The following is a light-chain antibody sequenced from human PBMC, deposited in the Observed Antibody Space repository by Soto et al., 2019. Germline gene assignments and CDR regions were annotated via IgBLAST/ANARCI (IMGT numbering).Light chain of an antibody. V-gene: IGLV2-23*02. CDR3: CSRG. J-gene: IGLJ2*01. Sequence: QSALTQPASVSGSPGQSITISCTGTRSDVATYNLVSWYQQRPGTAPQLIIYEVPKRPSGVSTRFSGSQSGNTASLTISGLQAEEEADDYCCSRGFGGGTPLTVL. CDR1: RSDVATYNL. CDR2: EVP.